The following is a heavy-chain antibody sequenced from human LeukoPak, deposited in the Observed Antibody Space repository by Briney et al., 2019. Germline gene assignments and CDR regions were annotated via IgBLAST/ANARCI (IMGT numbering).Heavy chain of an antibody. D-gene: IGHD3-16*01. CDR2: IYYSGST. CDR1: GGSISSYY. J-gene: IGHJ4*02. CDR3: ARASSWGSLFDY. Sequence: SETLSLTCTVSGGSISSYYWSWIRQPPGKGLEWIGYIYYSGSTNYNPSLKSRVTISVDTSKNQLSLKLSSVTAADTAVYYCARASSWGSLFDYWGQRTLVTVSS. V-gene: IGHV4-59*01.